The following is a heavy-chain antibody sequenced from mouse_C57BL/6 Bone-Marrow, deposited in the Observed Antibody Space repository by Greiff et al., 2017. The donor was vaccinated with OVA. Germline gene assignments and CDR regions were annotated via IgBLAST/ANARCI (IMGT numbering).Heavy chain of an antibody. V-gene: IGHV1-81*01. CDR2: IYPRSGNT. CDR3: ARCLDGYYFDY. D-gene: IGHD2-3*01. Sequence: QVQLQQSGAELVRPGASVKLSCTASGYTFTSYGISWVKQRPGQGLAWIGEIYPRSGNTYYNEKFKGKATLTADKSSSTAYMQLRSLTSEDSAVYFGARCLDGYYFDYWGQGTTVTVSS. CDR1: GYTFTSYG. J-gene: IGHJ2*01.